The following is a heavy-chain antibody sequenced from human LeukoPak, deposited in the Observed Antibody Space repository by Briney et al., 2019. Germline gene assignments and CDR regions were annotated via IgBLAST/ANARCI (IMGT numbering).Heavy chain of an antibody. V-gene: IGHV1-69*01. J-gene: IGHJ6*03. D-gene: IGHD2-2*01. CDR2: IIPIFGTA. CDR3: ASAELQTLSPDCSSTSCYRLVRYYYYYMDV. Sequence: KTGGSLRLSCAASGFTFSSYAISWVRQAPGQGLEWMGGIIPIFGTANYAQQFQGRVTITADESTSTAYMELSSLRSEDTAVYYCASAELQTLSPDCSSTSCYRLVRYYYYYMDVWGKGTTVTISS. CDR1: GFTFSSYA.